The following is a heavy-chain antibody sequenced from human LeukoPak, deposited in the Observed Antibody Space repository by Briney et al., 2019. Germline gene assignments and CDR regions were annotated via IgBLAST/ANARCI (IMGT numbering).Heavy chain of an antibody. CDR3: ARDPPLITAAGSRYFQH. J-gene: IGHJ1*01. Sequence: GGSLRLSCATSGFTFSSNWMSWVRQAPGKGLEWVANIKQDGSERYYVDSVKGRFTISRDNAKNSLYLQMNSLRAEDTAVYYCARDPPLITAAGSRYFQHWGQGTLVTVSS. CDR2: IKQDGSER. CDR1: GFTFSSNW. D-gene: IGHD6-13*01. V-gene: IGHV3-7*01.